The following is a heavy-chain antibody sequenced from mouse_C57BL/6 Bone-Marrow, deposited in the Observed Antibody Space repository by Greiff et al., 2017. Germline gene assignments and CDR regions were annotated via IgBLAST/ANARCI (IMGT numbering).Heavy chain of an antibody. V-gene: IGHV5-17*01. Sequence: EVQGVEPGGGLVKPGGSLKLSCAASGFTFSDYGMHWVRQAPEKGLEWVAYISSGSSTNYYADTVKGRFTISRNNAKNTLFLPITSLRSEDTAMYCCARGTSWDFDVWGTGTTVTVSS. J-gene: IGHJ1*03. D-gene: IGHD3-3*01. CDR2: ISSGSSTN. CDR1: GFTFSDYG. CDR3: ARGTSWDFDV.